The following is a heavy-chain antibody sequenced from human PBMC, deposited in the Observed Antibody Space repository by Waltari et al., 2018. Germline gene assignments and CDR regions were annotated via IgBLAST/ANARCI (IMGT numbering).Heavy chain of an antibody. CDR3: ANRHYYYGMDV. Sequence: EVQLVQSGAEVKKPGATVKISCKASGYTFTDYYMHWVQQAPGKGLEWMGRVDPEDGETIYAEKFQGRVTITADTSTDTAYMELNSLRAEDTAVYYCANRHYYYGMDVWGQGTTVTVSS. CDR2: VDPEDGET. J-gene: IGHJ6*02. CDR1: GYTFTDYY. V-gene: IGHV1-69-2*01.